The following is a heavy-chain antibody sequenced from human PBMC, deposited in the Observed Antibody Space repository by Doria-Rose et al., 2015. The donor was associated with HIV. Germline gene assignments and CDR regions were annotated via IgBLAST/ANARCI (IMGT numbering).Heavy chain of an antibody. CDR3: ARIKSSRWYHKYYLDF. J-gene: IGHJ4*02. CDR1: GVSLSSPGMG. D-gene: IGHD6-13*01. Sequence: QITLKESGPVLVKPTETLTLTCTVSGVSLSSPGMGVSWIRQPPGKAPEWPANIFSDDERSYKTSLKSRLTISRGTSKSQVVLTMTDMDPVDTATYYCARIKSSRWYHKYYLDFWGQGTLVIVSA. V-gene: IGHV2-26*01. CDR2: IFSDDER.